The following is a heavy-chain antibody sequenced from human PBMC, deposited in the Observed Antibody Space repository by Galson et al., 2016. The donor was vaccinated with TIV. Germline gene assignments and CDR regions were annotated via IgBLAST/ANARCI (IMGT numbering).Heavy chain of an antibody. CDR1: GGTFSSSA. J-gene: IGHJ6*02. D-gene: IGHD3-16*01. Sequence: QSGAEVKEPGSSVKVSCKASGGTFSSSAISWVRQAPGQGLEWMGGIVPFVGIGDYAQKFQGRITVTADESTDTAYMEMTSLTSAETAVYYCVTHLRVMDDGIASYERMDGWVQGTTVIVSS. CDR3: VTHLRVMDDGIASYERMDG. CDR2: IVPFVGIG. V-gene: IGHV1-69*10.